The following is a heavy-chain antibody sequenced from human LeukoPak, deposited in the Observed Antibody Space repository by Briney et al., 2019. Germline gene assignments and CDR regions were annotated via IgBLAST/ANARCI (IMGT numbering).Heavy chain of an antibody. CDR1: AYSFTRYG. V-gene: IGHV1-18*01. Sequence: ASVKVSCKASAYSFTRYGVSWVRQAPGQGLEWMGWISGSTGNTKYVEKFQGRLTVTADTSTGTAYLDLTKLGIDDTAVYFCARSGRGTYFYFDLWGQGTLVTVSS. D-gene: IGHD1-26*01. CDR3: ARSGRGTYFYFDL. CDR2: ISGSTGNT. J-gene: IGHJ4*02.